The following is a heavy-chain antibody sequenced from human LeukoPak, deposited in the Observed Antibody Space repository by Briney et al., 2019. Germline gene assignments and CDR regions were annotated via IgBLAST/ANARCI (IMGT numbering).Heavy chain of an antibody. CDR3: ARNKRFSAFDY. Sequence: PLETLSLTCTVSAGSISSYYWSWIRQPAGKGLEWIGRIYTSGSTNYNPSLKSRVTMSVDTSKNQFSLKLSSVTAADTAVYYCARNKRFSAFDYWGQGTLVTVSS. CDR1: AGSISSYY. V-gene: IGHV4-4*07. D-gene: IGHD3-3*01. J-gene: IGHJ4*02. CDR2: IYTSGST.